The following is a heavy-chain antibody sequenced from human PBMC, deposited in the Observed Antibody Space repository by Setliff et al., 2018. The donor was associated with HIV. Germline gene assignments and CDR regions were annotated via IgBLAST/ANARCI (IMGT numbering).Heavy chain of an antibody. J-gene: IGHJ4*02. V-gene: IGHV4-61*02. CDR2: IYTSGST. CDR3: ARVARGGHSSRWYYFDY. D-gene: IGHD6-13*01. CDR1: GGSNSSGSYY. Sequence: NPSETLSLTCTVSGGSNSSGSYYWSWIRQPAGKGLEWIGRIYTSGSTKYNPSLKSRVTISVDTSKNQFSLKVSSVTAADTAVYYCARVARGGHSSRWYYFDYWGQGTLVTVSS.